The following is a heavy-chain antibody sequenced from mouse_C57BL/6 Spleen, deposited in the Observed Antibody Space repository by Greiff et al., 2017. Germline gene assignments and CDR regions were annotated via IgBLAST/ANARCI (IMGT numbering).Heavy chain of an antibody. CDR3: ARSHYYYGSPFAY. V-gene: IGHV3-6*01. D-gene: IGHD1-1*01. CDR2: ISYDGSN. J-gene: IGHJ3*01. Sequence: VQLQQSGPGLVKPSQSLSLTCSVTGYSITSGYYWNWIRQFPGNKLEWMGYISYDGSNNYNPSLTNRISITRDTSKNQFFLKLNSVTTEDTATYYCARSHYYYGSPFAYWGQGTLVTVSA. CDR1: GYSITSGYY.